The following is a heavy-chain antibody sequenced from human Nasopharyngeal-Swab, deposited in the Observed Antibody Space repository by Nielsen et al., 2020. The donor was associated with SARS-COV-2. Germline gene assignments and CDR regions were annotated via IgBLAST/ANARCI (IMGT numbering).Heavy chain of an antibody. J-gene: IGHJ4*02. CDR1: GDSVSSNTAA. D-gene: IGHD3-10*02. V-gene: IGHV6-1*01. Sequence: SQTLSLTCAISGDSVSSNTAAWNWLRQSPSRGLEWLGRTYSRSKWYYDYAVSVKSRITINPDTSKNQFSLQLNSVTPEDTAVYYCARDVRVGEWNPFEYWGQGTPVTVSS. CDR2: TYSRSKWYY. CDR3: ARDVRVGEWNPFEY.